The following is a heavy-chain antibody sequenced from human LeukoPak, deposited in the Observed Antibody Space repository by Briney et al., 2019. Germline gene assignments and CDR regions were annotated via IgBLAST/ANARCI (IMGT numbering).Heavy chain of an antibody. CDR3: ARDRTFGAAAGATTLWY. D-gene: IGHD6-13*01. V-gene: IGHV3-30*04. CDR2: ISYAGSNK. CDR1: GFTFSSYA. Sequence: GGSLRLSCAASGFTFSSYAMHWVRQAPGKGLEWVAVISYAGSNKHYADSVKGRLTISRDNSKNTLYLQMNSLRAEDTAVYHCARDRTFGAAAGATTLWYWGQGTLVSVSS. J-gene: IGHJ4*02.